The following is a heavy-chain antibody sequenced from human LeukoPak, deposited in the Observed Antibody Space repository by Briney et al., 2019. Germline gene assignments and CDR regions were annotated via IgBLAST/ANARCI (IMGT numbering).Heavy chain of an antibody. D-gene: IGHD7-27*01. V-gene: IGHV1-69*13. Sequence: GASVKVSCKASGGTFSSYTISWVRQAPGQGLEWMGGIIPIFGTANYAQKFQGRVTITADESTSTAYMELSSLRSDDTAVYYCARGPPNWGYDCWGPGTLVTVSS. CDR1: GGTFSSYT. CDR3: ARGPPNWGYDC. J-gene: IGHJ4*02. CDR2: IIPIFGTA.